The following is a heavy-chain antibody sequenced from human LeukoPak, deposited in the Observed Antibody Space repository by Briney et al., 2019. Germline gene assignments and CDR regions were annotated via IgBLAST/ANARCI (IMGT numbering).Heavy chain of an antibody. CDR1: RFRFDDSA. CDR3: ARGSFSSSWYERLLDY. V-gene: IGHV3-9*01. Sequence: GRSLRLSCVASRFRFDDSAMHWVRQRPGRGLEWVSGLSWNSASVAYADSVKGRFTISRDNAKNSLYLQMNSLRAEDTAVYYCARGSFSSSWYERLLDYWGQGTLVTVSS. CDR2: LSWNSASV. J-gene: IGHJ4*02. D-gene: IGHD6-13*01.